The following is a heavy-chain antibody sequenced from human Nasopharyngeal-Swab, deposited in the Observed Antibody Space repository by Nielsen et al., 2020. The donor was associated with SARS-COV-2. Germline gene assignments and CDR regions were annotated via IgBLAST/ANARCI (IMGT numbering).Heavy chain of an antibody. CDR3: AKLTDYYYYMDV. Sequence: GGSLRLSCAASGFTFSSYSMNWVRQAPGKGLEWVSGISWNSGSIGYADSVKGRFTISRDNAKNSLYLQMNSLRAEDTALYYCAKLTDYYYYMDVWGKGTTVTVSS. J-gene: IGHJ6*03. CDR1: GFTFSSYS. D-gene: IGHD3-9*01. V-gene: IGHV3-9*01. CDR2: ISWNSGSI.